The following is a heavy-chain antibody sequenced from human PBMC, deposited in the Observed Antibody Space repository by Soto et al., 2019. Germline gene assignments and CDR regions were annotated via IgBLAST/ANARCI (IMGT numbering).Heavy chain of an antibody. CDR2: INHSGST. CDR1: GGSFSGYY. Sequence: QVQLQQWGAGLLKPSETLSLTCAVYGGSFSGYYCSWIRQPPGKGLEWIGDINHSGSTNYNPSLKRRVNIYLDRANDQFSLKLSSVTAAETAVYYCARGAYCSGGSCYSEQTNWFDPWGQGTLVTVSS. V-gene: IGHV4-34*01. J-gene: IGHJ5*02. D-gene: IGHD2-15*01. CDR3: ARGAYCSGGSCYSEQTNWFDP.